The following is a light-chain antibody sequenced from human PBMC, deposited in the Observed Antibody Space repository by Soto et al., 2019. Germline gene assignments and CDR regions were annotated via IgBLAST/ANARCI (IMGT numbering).Light chain of an antibody. V-gene: IGKV1-39*01. CDR1: QSITTY. CDR3: QQSYRTPRT. CDR2: DAS. J-gene: IGKJ1*01. Sequence: DIQMTQSPSSLSASVGDRVTITCRASQSITTYLNWYQHKPGKAPKLLTHDASSLDSGVPSRFSGSGSGTDFTLTISSLQPEDFATYYCQQSYRTPRTFGQGTKVDIK.